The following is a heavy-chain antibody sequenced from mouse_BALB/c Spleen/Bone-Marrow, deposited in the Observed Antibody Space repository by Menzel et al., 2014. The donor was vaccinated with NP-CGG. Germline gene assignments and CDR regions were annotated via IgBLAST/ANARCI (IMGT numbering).Heavy chain of an antibody. D-gene: IGHD2-12*01. Sequence: VQLKASGPELEKPGASVKRSCKASGFSFADYYMNWVQQTNCKSLEWIGNIDPYYGGTSYNQKFKGKVTLTVDKSSSTAYMQLKNLTSEVSADYYCATIGYSYWYVAVSSAARTATGAS. CDR1: GFSFADYY. V-gene: IGHV1-39*01. J-gene: IGHJ1*01. CDR2: IDPYYGGT. CDR3: ATIGYSYWYVAV.